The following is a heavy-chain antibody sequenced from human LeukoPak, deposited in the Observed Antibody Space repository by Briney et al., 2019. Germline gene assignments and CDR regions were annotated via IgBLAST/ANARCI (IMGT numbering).Heavy chain of an antibody. Sequence: SETLSLTCAVSGGSMTTRNYYWGWIRQPPGKGLEWIGHKYYSGSTYYNPSLKSRLSISIDTSKNQFSLKLMSVTAADTAVYYCARDSGTTGEVKFDPWGQGTLVTVSS. CDR1: GGSMTTRNYY. CDR2: KYYSGST. CDR3: ARDSGTTGEVKFDP. J-gene: IGHJ5*02. D-gene: IGHD3-10*01. V-gene: IGHV4-39*07.